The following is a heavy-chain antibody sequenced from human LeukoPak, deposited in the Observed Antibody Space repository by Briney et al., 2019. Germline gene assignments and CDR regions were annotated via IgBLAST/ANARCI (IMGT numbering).Heavy chain of an antibody. CDR2: IIPIFGTA. J-gene: IGHJ2*01. Sequence: SVKVSCKASGYTFTSYGISWVRQAPGQGLEWMGGIIPIFGTANYAQKFQGRVTITADESTSTAYMELSSLRSEDTAVYYCARSVVVGYWYFDLWGRGTLVTVSS. D-gene: IGHD2-2*01. CDR3: ARSVVVGYWYFDL. CDR1: GYTFTSYG. V-gene: IGHV1-69*13.